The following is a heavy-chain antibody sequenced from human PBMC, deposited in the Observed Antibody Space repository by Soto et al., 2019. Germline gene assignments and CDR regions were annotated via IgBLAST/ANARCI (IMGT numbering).Heavy chain of an antibody. CDR1: GGTFSSYA. Sequence: QVQLVQSGAEVKKPGSSVKVSCKASGGTFSSYAISWVRQAPGQGLEWMGGIIPIFGTTNYAQKFQGRVTITADESTSTAYMELSSLRSEDTAVYYCARVVLGYYYDRSGYSGYFDYWGQGTLVTVSS. CDR2: IIPIFGTT. J-gene: IGHJ4*02. D-gene: IGHD3-22*01. V-gene: IGHV1-69*01. CDR3: ARVVLGYYYDRSGYSGYFDY.